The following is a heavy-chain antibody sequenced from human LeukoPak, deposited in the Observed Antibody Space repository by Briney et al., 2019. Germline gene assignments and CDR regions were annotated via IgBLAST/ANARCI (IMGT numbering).Heavy chain of an antibody. CDR1: GFTFSSYE. D-gene: IGHD2/OR15-2a*01. Sequence: GGSLRLSCAASGFTFSSYEMKWVRQAPGKGLEWLSYISSSGSTIYYADSVKGRFTISRDNAKNSLYLQMSGLRAEDTAVYYCARKFYTMGVWGQGTTVTVSS. CDR3: ARKFYTMGV. CDR2: ISSSGSTI. J-gene: IGHJ6*02. V-gene: IGHV3-48*03.